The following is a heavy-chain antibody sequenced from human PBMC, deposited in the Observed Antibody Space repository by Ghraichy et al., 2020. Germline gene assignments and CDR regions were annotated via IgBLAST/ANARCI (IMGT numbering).Heavy chain of an antibody. CDR2: ITSSSSTI. CDR3: ARDRDWVFDY. D-gene: IGHD3/OR15-3a*01. J-gene: IGHJ4*02. Sequence: GGSLRLSCTVSGFTFSTFSMNWVRQAPGKGLEWVSYITSSSSTIYYTDSVKGRFTISRDNAKNSLYLQMNSLRDEDTAVYYCARDRDWVFDYWGQGTLVTVSS. CDR1: GFTFSTFS. V-gene: IGHV3-48*02.